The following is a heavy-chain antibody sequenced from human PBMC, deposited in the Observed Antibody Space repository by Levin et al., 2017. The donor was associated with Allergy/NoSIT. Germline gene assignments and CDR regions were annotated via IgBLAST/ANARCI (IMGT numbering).Heavy chain of an antibody. V-gene: IGHV3-53*01. Sequence: GGSLRLSCAASGFSVSSNYMNWVRQAPGKGLEWVSVIYSGHNTYYADSVKGRFTISRDNSKNILYLQMNSLRAEDTAVYYCARDLRAPGQQLPLGAFDIWGQGTMVTVSS. J-gene: IGHJ3*02. CDR2: IYSGHNT. D-gene: IGHD6-13*01. CDR1: GFSVSSNY. CDR3: ARDLRAPGQQLPLGAFDI.